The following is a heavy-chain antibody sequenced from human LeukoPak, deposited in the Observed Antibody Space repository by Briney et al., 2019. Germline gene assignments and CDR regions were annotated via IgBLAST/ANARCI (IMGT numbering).Heavy chain of an antibody. V-gene: IGHV3-48*03. CDR2: ISSIGGTR. D-gene: IGHD6-19*01. CDR3: ATLTVASTFDY. CDR1: GFAFSVYE. J-gene: IGHJ4*02. Sequence: PGGSLRLSCAASGFAFSVYEMYWVRQAPGKGLEWVSYISSIGGTRYYADSVKGRFTISRDNAKKSLYLQINSLRAEDTAVYYCATLTVASTFDYWGQGTLVTVSS.